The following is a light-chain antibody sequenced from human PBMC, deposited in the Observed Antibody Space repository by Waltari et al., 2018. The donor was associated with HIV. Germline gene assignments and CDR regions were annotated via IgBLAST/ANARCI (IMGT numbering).Light chain of an antibody. CDR2: AAS. CDR1: QDIENY. J-gene: IGKJ4*01. CDR3: QQCKKLPLT. Sequence: DIQINQSPSSLSASLGGRVTIACQASQDIENYLSWYQQKPGKSPKLLMYAASTLEIGVPSRFSGGGSGTDFNFTINNLQPDDFATYYCQQCKKLPLTFGGGTKVEIK. V-gene: IGKV1-33*01.